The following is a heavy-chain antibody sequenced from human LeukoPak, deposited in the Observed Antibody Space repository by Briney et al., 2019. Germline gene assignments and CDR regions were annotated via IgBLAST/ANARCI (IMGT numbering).Heavy chain of an antibody. Sequence: GASVKVSCKASGYTFTGYYMHWVREAPGQGLEWMGWINPNSGGTNYAQKFQGRVTMTRDTSISTAYMELSRLRSDDTAVYYCARSLYSGYDLGYWRQGTLVTVSS. V-gene: IGHV1-2*02. J-gene: IGHJ4*02. CDR3: ARSLYSGYDLGY. CDR1: GYTFTGYY. D-gene: IGHD5-12*01. CDR2: INPNSGGT.